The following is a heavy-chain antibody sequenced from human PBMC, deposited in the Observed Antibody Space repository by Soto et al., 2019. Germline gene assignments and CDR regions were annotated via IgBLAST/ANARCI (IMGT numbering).Heavy chain of an antibody. Sequence: QLQLQESGPGLVKPSETLSLTCTVSTGSIFSNSYYWGWIRQPPGKGLEWIGTINHSGSAYHNPSLKSRVTISVDTSKNQFSLILSSVTAADTAVNYCARRYAPRYSSGNNHFDLWGQGTLVTVSS. CDR3: ARRYAPRYSSGNNHFDL. CDR2: INHSGSA. V-gene: IGHV4-39*01. J-gene: IGHJ4*02. D-gene: IGHD6-19*01. CDR1: TGSIFSNSYY.